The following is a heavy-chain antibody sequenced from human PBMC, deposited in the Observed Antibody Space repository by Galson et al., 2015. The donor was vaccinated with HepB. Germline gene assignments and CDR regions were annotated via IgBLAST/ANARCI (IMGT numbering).Heavy chain of an antibody. CDR1: GFSLSNSKLS. D-gene: IGHD6-19*01. J-gene: IGHJ4*02. V-gene: IGHV2-26*01. Sequence: PALVKPTQTLTLTCTVSGFSLSNSKLSVGWLRQPPGKALEWLAHIFSNDEKSYSTSLKTRLTISQDTSKSQVGLTMTNMDPEDTATYYCARIPWVGAVAGTFDFWGQGTLVTVSS. CDR2: IFSNDEK. CDR3: ARIPWVGAVAGTFDF.